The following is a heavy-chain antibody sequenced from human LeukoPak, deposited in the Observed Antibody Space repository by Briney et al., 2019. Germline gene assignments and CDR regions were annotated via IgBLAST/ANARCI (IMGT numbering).Heavy chain of an antibody. CDR1: GGSISSYY. CDR3: ARSPWGYSSGWSSDY. V-gene: IGHV4-59*01. CDR2: IYYSGST. Sequence: SETLSLTCTVSGGSISSYYWSWIRQPPGKGLEWIGYIYYSGSTNYNPSLKSRVTISVDTSKNQFSLKLSSVTAADTAVYYCARSPWGYSSGWSSDYWGQGTLVTVSS. D-gene: IGHD6-19*01. J-gene: IGHJ4*02.